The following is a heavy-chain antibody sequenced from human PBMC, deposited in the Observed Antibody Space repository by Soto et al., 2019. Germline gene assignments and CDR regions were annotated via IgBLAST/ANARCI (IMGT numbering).Heavy chain of an antibody. V-gene: IGHV1-18*01. Sequence: QVKLVQSGTEVEQPGASMKVSCKASGYSFATSGISWVRQAPGQGLEWMGWISAYNGNTNYDQKLQDRVTMTTDTSTSTAYLELRNLRSDDTAVYYCARAGQYYDSSGYANWGQGTLVTVSS. D-gene: IGHD3-22*01. CDR3: ARAGQYYDSSGYAN. CDR2: ISAYNGNT. CDR1: GYSFATSG. J-gene: IGHJ4*02.